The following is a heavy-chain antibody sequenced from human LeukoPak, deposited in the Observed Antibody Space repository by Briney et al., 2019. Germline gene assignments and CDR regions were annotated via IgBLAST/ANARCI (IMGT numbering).Heavy chain of an antibody. V-gene: IGHV1-2*02. J-gene: IGHJ3*02. CDR3: AREWLADDYGDYVRAFDI. Sequence: VASVKVSCKASGYTFTGYYMHWVRQAPGQGLEWMGWINPNSGGTNYAQKFQGRVTMTRDTSISTAYMELSRLRSDDTAVYYCAREWLADDYGDYVRAFDILGQGKMVTVSS. CDR1: GYTFTGYY. CDR2: INPNSGGT. D-gene: IGHD4-17*01.